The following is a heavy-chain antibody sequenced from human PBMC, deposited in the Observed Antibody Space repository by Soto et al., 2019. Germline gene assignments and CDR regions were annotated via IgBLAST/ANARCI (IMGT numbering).Heavy chain of an antibody. CDR1: GYTFSSNS. Sequence: VASVKVSCKASGYTFSSNSIHWVRQAPGQGLEWMGWISAYNGNTNYAQKLQGRVTMTTDTSTSTAYMELRSLRSDDTAVYYCARDGYSYGAMDYWGQGTLVTVSS. V-gene: IGHV1-18*04. D-gene: IGHD5-18*01. CDR2: ISAYNGNT. CDR3: ARDGYSYGAMDY. J-gene: IGHJ4*02.